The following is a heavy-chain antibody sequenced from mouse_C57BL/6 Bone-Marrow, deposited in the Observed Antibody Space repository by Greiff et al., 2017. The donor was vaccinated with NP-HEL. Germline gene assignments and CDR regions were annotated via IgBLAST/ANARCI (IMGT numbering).Heavy chain of an antibody. CDR2: IWSGGST. Sequence: VQRVESGPGLVQPSQRLSITCTVSGFSLTSYGVHWVRQSPGKGLEWLGVIWSGGSTDYNAAFISRLSISKDNSKSQVFFKMNSLQADDTAIYYCARKGSYGPYAMDYWGQGTSVTVSS. D-gene: IGHD1-1*01. CDR1: GFSLTSYG. J-gene: IGHJ4*01. CDR3: ARKGSYGPYAMDY. V-gene: IGHV2-2*01.